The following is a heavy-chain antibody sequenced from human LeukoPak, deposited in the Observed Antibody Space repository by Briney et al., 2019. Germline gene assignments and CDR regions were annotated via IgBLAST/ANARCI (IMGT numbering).Heavy chain of an antibody. CDR2: ISSSSNTI. CDR3: ASTPYYYGSGSYYKYFDY. V-gene: IGHV3-48*01. CDR1: GFTFSSYS. D-gene: IGHD3-10*01. J-gene: IGHJ4*02. Sequence: PGGSLRLSCVASGFTFSSYSMNWVRQSPGKGLEWVSYISSSSNTIYYADSVKGRFTISRDNANNSLYLHMNSLRAEDTAVYYCASTPYYYGSGSYYKYFDYWGQGTLVTVSS.